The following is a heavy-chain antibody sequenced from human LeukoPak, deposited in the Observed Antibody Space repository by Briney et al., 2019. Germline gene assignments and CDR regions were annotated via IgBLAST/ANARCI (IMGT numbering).Heavy chain of an antibody. CDR3: ARDSTGTTLPPDY. D-gene: IGHD1-1*01. V-gene: IGHV3-48*02. J-gene: IGHJ4*02. CDR2: ISASGSAT. CDR1: GFIFSNYG. Sequence: GGSLRLSCAASGFIFSNYGMNWVRQAPGKGLEWVAAISASGSATSYADSVRGRFTISRDNAKNSLYLQMNSLRDEDTAVYYCARDSTGTTLPPDYWGQGTLVTVSS.